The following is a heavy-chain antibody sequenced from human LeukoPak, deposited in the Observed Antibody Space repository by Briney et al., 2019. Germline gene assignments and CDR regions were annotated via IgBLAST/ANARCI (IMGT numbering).Heavy chain of an antibody. CDR3: ARDPSHDYSNPDYFDY. CDR2: ISSSGSTI. J-gene: IGHJ4*02. CDR1: GFTFSSYE. D-gene: IGHD4-11*01. V-gene: IGHV3-48*03. Sequence: GGSLRLSCAASGFTFSSYEMNWVRQAPGKGLEWVSYISSSGSTIYYADSVKGRFTISRDNAKNSLYLQMNSLRAEDPAVYYCARDPSHDYSNPDYFDYWGQGTLVTVSS.